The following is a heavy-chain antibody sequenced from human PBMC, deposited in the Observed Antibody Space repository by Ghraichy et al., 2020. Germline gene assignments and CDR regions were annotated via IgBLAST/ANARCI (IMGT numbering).Heavy chain of an antibody. CDR2: ISGSGGST. Sequence: LSLTCAASGFTFSSYAMSWVRQAPGKGLEWVSAISGSGGSTYYADSVKGRFTISRDNSKNTLYLQMNSLRAEDTAVYYCAKDKPYYYDSSGYQVYFDYWGQGTLVTVSS. CDR3: AKDKPYYYDSSGYQVYFDY. D-gene: IGHD3-22*01. V-gene: IGHV3-23*01. J-gene: IGHJ4*02. CDR1: GFTFSSYA.